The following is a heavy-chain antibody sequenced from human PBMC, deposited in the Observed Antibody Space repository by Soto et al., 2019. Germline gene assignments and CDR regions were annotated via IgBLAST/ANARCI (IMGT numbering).Heavy chain of an antibody. CDR2: IYYSGNT. CDR1: GGSISSYH. CDR3: AGDGVIIKGFDY. V-gene: IGHV4-59*01. Sequence: QVQLQESGPGLVKPSETLSLTCTVSGGSISSYHWSWIRQPPGKGLEWIGHIYYSGNTNYSPSLKSRVTISVDTSKNQFSLKLRSVTAADTAVYYCAGDGVIIKGFDYWVQGTLVTVSS. J-gene: IGHJ4*02. D-gene: IGHD3-10*01.